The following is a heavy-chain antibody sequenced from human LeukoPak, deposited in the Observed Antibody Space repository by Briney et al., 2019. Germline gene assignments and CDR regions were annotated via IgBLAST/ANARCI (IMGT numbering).Heavy chain of an antibody. CDR3: AKDVTNYGSGKVNGMDV. CDR1: GFTFSSYA. Sequence: PGGSLRLSCAASGFTFSSYAMSWVRQAPGKGLEWVSAISGSGGSTYYADSVKGRFTISRDNSKNTLYLQMNSLRAEDTAVYYCAKDVTNYGSGKVNGMDVWGQGTTVTVSS. J-gene: IGHJ6*02. V-gene: IGHV3-23*01. D-gene: IGHD3-10*01. CDR2: ISGSGGST.